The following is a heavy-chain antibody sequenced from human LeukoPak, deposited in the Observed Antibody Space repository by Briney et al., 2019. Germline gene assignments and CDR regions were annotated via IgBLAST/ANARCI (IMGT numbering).Heavy chain of an antibody. Sequence: GGSLRLSCAASGFTLSNYWMSWVRQAPGKGLEWVANINQDGSEKYYVDSVKGRFTISRDNAKNSLYLQMNSLRAEDTAVYYCARVGPRWAFDIWGQGTMVTVSS. CDR1: GFTLSNYW. V-gene: IGHV3-7*01. J-gene: IGHJ3*02. D-gene: IGHD4-23*01. CDR3: ARVGPRWAFDI. CDR2: INQDGSEK.